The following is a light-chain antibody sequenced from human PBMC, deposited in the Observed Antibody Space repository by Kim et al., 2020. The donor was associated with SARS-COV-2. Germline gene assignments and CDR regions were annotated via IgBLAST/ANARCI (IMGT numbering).Light chain of an antibody. Sequence: GETVSISCTPRRGLLARKFVQWYPQGPGSAPNLLILEKNPRTPGVPGRFFGSIDRSSNSASLTISGLKTEDEADYYCQSHDSGRWVFGGGTQLTVL. CDR1: RGLLARKF. V-gene: IGLV6-57*03. J-gene: IGLJ3*02. CDR3: QSHDSGRWV. CDR2: EKN.